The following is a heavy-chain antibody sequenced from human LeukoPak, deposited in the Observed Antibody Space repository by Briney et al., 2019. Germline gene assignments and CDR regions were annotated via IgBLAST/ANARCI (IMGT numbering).Heavy chain of an antibody. V-gene: IGHV4-59*01. J-gene: IGHJ2*01. CDR3: ARGGTEGGLEISFFFDL. Sequence: SETLSLTCTVSGGSISGSYWSWIRQPPGKGLEWVGYIFYGSTNYNPSLKRRVTISVDTSKNLFSLKLSSGTAADTAVCYCARGGTEGGLEISFFFDLWGRGTLVTVSS. D-gene: IGHD1-1*01. CDR2: IFYGST. CDR1: GGSISGSY.